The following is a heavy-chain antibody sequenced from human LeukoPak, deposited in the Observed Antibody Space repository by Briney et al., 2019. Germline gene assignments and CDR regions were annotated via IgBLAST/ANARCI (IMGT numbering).Heavy chain of an antibody. D-gene: IGHD3-10*01. CDR1: GYTFTSYY. V-gene: IGHV1-46*03. CDR3: AREYYGSGTSSAFDI. CDR2: INPSGGST. J-gene: IGHJ3*02. Sequence: ASVKVSCKASGYTFTSYYMHWVRQAPGQGLEWMGIINPSGGSTSYAQKFQGRVTMTRDTSTSTVYMELSSLRSEDTAVYYCAREYYGSGTSSAFDIWGQGTMVTVSS.